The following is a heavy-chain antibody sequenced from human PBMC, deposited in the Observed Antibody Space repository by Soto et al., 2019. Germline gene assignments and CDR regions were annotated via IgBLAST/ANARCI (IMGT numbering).Heavy chain of an antibody. J-gene: IGHJ5*02. CDR2: IIPVFSAT. CDR1: GGTFNSYA. CDR3: ASSAVCGVIALTSKTWVDP. Sequence: QVQLVQSGAEVRKPGSSVRVSCKASGGTFNSYAFSWVRQAPGQGLEWMGGIIPVFSATHYAQSFEGRVTISANESTKTVSLDFRSVKSDETAVYCCASSAVCGVIALTSKTWVDPLGQGALVIVAS. D-gene: IGHD2-21*01. V-gene: IGHV1-69*01.